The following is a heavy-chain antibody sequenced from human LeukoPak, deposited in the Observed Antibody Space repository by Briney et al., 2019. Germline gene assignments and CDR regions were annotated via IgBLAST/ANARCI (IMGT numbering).Heavy chain of an antibody. D-gene: IGHD3-22*01. Sequence: SETLSLTCTVSGGSISSYYWSWIRQPPGKGLEWIGYIYYSGSTNYNPSLKSRVTISVDTSKNQFSLKLSSVTASDTAVYYCATMPYYYDSSGYYCWFDPWGQGTLVTVSS. CDR1: GGSISSYY. J-gene: IGHJ5*02. V-gene: IGHV4-59*01. CDR3: ATMPYYYDSSGYYCWFDP. CDR2: IYYSGST.